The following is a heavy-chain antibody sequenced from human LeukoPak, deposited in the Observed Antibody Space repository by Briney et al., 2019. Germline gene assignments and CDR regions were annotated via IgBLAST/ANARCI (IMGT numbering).Heavy chain of an antibody. CDR2: INPSGGDT. CDR3: AREVMDNLRFDY. CDR1: GYTFTHYY. D-gene: IGHD1-14*01. V-gene: IGHV1-46*01. J-gene: IGHJ4*02. Sequence: ASVTVSFMASGYTFTHYYMHWVRPAPGQELEWMGIINPSGGDTSYAQKFQGRLTMTRDTSTNTVYMELTSLRSEDTAVYYCAREVMDNLRFDYWGQGTLVTVSS.